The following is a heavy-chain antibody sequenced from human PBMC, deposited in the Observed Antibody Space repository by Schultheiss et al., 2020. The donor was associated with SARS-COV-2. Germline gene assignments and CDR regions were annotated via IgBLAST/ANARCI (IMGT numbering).Heavy chain of an antibody. V-gene: IGHV4-39*07. Sequence: SETLSLTCTVSGGSISSSSYYWGWIRQPPGKGLEWIGYIYHSGSTYYNPSLKSRVTISVDRSKNQFSLKLSSVTAADTAVYYCASIGYGSGSYYNSPGAAYWFDPWGQGTLVTVSS. D-gene: IGHD3-10*01. CDR1: GGSISSSSYY. CDR2: IYHSGST. J-gene: IGHJ5*02. CDR3: ASIGYGSGSYYNSPGAAYWFDP.